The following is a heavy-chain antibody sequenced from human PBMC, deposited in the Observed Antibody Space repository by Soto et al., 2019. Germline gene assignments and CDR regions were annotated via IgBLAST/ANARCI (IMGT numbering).Heavy chain of an antibody. Sequence: LSLTCAVSGYSISSGYYWGWIRQPPGKGLEWIGSIYHSGSTYYNPSLKSRVTISVDTSKNQFSLKLSSVTAADTAVYYCASRGLATNAFDIWGQGTMVTVS. CDR2: IYHSGST. CDR1: GYSISSGYY. CDR3: ASRGLATNAFDI. J-gene: IGHJ3*02. V-gene: IGHV4-38-2*01. D-gene: IGHD5-12*01.